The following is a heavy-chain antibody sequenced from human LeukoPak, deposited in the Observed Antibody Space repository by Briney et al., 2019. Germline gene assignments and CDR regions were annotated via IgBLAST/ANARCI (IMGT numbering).Heavy chain of an antibody. D-gene: IGHD3-10*01. CDR2: INPNSGGT. J-gene: IGHJ5*02. CDR3: ASDQGYRYYYGSGSYNWFDP. CDR1: GYTFTGYY. V-gene: IGHV1-2*02. Sequence: GASVKVSCKASGYTFTGYYMHWVRQAPGQGLEWMGWINPNSGGTNYAQKFQGRVTMTRDTSISTAYMELSRLRSDDTAVYYCASDQGYRYYYGSGSYNWFDPWGQGTLVTVSS.